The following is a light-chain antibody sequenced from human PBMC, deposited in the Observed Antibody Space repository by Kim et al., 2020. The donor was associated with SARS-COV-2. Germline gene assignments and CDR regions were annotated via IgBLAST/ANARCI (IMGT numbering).Light chain of an antibody. CDR2: DAS. Sequence: DIQMTQSPSTLSASVGDRVTITCRASQSISSWLAWYQQKPGKAPKLLIYDASSLESGVPSRFSGSGSGTEFTLTISSLQPDDFATYFCQHYNTYQATFGPGTNVDIK. CDR1: QSISSW. V-gene: IGKV1-5*01. CDR3: QHYNTYQAT. J-gene: IGKJ3*01.